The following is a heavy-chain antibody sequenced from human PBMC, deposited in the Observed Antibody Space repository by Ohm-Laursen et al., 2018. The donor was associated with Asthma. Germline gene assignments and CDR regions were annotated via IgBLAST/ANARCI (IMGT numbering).Heavy chain of an antibody. Sequence: SLRLSCAASGFTFSSYGMHWVRQASGKGLEWVAVISYDGSNKYYADSVKGRFTISRDNSKNTLYLQMNSLRAEDTAVYYCAKGAGATDFDYWGQGTLVTVSS. V-gene: IGHV3-30*18. J-gene: IGHJ4*02. CDR2: ISYDGSNK. CDR3: AKGAGATDFDY. D-gene: IGHD5-12*01. CDR1: GFTFSSYG.